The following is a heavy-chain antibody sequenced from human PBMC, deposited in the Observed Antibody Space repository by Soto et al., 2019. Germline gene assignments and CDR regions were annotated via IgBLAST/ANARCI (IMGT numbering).Heavy chain of an antibody. J-gene: IGHJ6*03. V-gene: IGHV3-7*01. CDR2: IKQDGSEK. Sequence: GGSLRLSCAASGFTFSSYWMSWFRQAPGKGLEWVANIKQDGSEKYYVDSVKGRFTISRDNAKNSLYLQMNSLRAEDTAVYYCARGQPYYYYYYMDVWGKGTTVTVSS. CDR3: ARGQPYYYYYYMDV. CDR1: GFTFSSYW.